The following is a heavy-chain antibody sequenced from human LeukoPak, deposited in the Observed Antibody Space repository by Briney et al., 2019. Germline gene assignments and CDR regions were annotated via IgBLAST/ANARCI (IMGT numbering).Heavy chain of an antibody. CDR3: ARDLAGYDILTGYPLDWFDP. D-gene: IGHD3-9*01. V-gene: IGHV4-59*01. CDR1: GGSISSYY. J-gene: IGHJ5*02. Sequence: SETLSLTCTVSGGSISSYYWSWIRQPPGKGLEWIGYIYYSGSTNYNPSLKSRVTISVDTSKNQLSLKLSSVTAADTAVYYCARDLAGYDILTGYPLDWFDPWGQGTLVTVSS. CDR2: IYYSGST.